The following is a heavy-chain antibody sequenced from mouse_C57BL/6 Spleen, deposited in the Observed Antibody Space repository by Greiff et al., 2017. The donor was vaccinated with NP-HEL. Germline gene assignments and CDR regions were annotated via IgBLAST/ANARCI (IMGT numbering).Heavy chain of an antibody. D-gene: IGHD2-3*01. CDR3: ARKKDGYYLSFAY. Sequence: VQLQQSGPGLVQPSQSLSITCTVSGFSLTSYGVHWVRQSPGKGLEWLGVIWSGGSTDYNAAFISRLSISKDNSKSQVFFKMNSLQADDTAIYYCARKKDGYYLSFAYWGQGTLVTVSA. CDR2: IWSGGST. V-gene: IGHV2-2*01. CDR1: GFSLTSYG. J-gene: IGHJ3*01.